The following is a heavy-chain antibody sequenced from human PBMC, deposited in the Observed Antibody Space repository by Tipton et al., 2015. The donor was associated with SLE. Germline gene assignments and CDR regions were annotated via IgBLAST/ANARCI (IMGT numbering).Heavy chain of an antibody. CDR2: IYYSGST. V-gene: IGHV4-59*01. CDR1: GGSISSYY. D-gene: IGHD6-13*01. CDR3: ATNIAAAGSYWYFDL. J-gene: IGHJ2*01. Sequence: TLSLTCTVSGGSISSYYWSWIRQPPGKGLEWIAYIYYSGSTNYNPSLKSRVTISVDTSKNQFSLKLSSVTAADTAVYYCATNIAAAGSYWYFDLWGRGTLVTVSS.